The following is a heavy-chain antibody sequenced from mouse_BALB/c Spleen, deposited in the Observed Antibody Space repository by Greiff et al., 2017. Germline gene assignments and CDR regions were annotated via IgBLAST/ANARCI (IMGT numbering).Heavy chain of an antibody. J-gene: IGHJ2*01. CDR3: AKGDYYGSSSNFDD. Sequence: VQLQQSGPGLVKPSQSLSLTCTVTGYSITSDYAWNWIRQFPGNKLEWMGYISYSGSTSYNPSLKSRISITRDTSKNQFFLQLNSVTTEDTATYYCAKGDYYGSSSNFDDWGQGTTLTVSS. V-gene: IGHV3-2*02. D-gene: IGHD1-1*01. CDR2: ISYSGST. CDR1: GYSITSDYA.